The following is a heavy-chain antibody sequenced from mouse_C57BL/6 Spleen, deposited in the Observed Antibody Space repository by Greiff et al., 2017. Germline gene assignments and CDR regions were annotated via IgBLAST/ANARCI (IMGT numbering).Heavy chain of an antibody. CDR3: ARGYYDYDNYYAMDY. V-gene: IGHV1-82*01. CDR2: IYPGDGDT. J-gene: IGHJ4*01. D-gene: IGHD2-4*01. Sequence: QVQLKESGPELVKPGASVKISCKASGYAFSSSWMNWVKQRPGKGLEWIGRIYPGDGDTNYNGKFKGKATLTADKSSSTAYMQLSSLTSEDSAVYFCARGYYDYDNYYAMDYWGQGTSVTVSS. CDR1: GYAFSSSW.